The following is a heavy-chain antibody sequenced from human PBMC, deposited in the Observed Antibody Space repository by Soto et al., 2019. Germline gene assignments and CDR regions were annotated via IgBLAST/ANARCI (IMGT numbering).Heavy chain of an antibody. CDR3: AHSLGEDWFDP. D-gene: IGHD3-16*01. J-gene: IGHJ5*02. CDR2: IYWDDDK. Sequence: QITLKESGPTLVKSTQTLTLTCTFSGFSLTTSGVGVGWIRQPPGKALEWLALIYWDDDKRYSLSLKSRLTITTDPSNNQVVLMMTNMDPVDTPTYYCAHSLGEDWFDPWGQGTLVTVSS. CDR1: GFSLTTSGVG. V-gene: IGHV2-5*02.